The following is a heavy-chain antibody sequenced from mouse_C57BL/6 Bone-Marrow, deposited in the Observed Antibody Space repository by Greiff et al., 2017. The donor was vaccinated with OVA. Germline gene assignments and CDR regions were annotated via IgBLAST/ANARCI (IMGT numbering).Heavy chain of an antibody. CDR3: ARAYYYGSSEYYFDY. CDR2: ISYSGST. V-gene: IGHV3-1*01. CDR1: GYSITSGYD. D-gene: IGHD1-1*01. J-gene: IGHJ2*01. Sequence: EVKLVESGPGMVKPSQSLSLTCTVTGYSITSGYDWHWIRHFPGNKLEWMGYISYSGSTNYNPSLKSRISITHDTSKNHFFLKLNSVTTEDTATYYCARAYYYGSSEYYFDYWGQGTTLTVSS.